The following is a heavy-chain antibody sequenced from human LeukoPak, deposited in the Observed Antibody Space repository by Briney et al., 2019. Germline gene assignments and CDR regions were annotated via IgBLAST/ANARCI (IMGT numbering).Heavy chain of an antibody. CDR3: SGNYYGSGSYRY. D-gene: IGHD3-10*01. V-gene: IGHV3-30*02. J-gene: IGHJ4*02. CDR2: IRYDGSNK. Sequence: GGSLRLSCAASGFTFSSYGMHWVRQAPGKGLEWVAFIRYDGSNKYYADSVKGRFTISRDNSKNTLYLQMNSLRAEDTAVYYCSGNYYGSGSYRYWGQGTLVTVSS. CDR1: GFTFSSYG.